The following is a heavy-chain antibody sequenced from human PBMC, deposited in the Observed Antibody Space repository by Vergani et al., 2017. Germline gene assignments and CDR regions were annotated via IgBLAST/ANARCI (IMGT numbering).Heavy chain of an antibody. CDR2: IRSKNDGGTA. D-gene: IGHD4-23*01. CDR3: AVEIYDYGGSRDFDY. CDR1: GITFKNSW. V-gene: IGHV3-15*01. J-gene: IGHJ4*02. Sequence: EVQVVESGGGLIKPGGSLRLSCVVSGITFKNSWINWVRQAPGKGLEWIGRIRSKNDGGTADYAAPLKGRFTISRDDSKDSAFLLVNNLKTEDTAVYRCAVEIYDYGGSRDFDYGGQGTLVVVSS.